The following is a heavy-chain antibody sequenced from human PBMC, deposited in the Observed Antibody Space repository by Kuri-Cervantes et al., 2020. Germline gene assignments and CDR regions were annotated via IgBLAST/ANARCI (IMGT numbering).Heavy chain of an antibody. V-gene: IGHV3-33*08. D-gene: IGHD3-22*01. J-gene: IGHJ3*02. CDR2: IWYDGSNK. CDR3: TTDRPYYYDSSGYFDDAFDI. Sequence: GESLKISCAASGFTFSSYGMHWVRQAPGKGLEWVAVIWYDGSNKYYADSVKGRFTISRDDSKNTLYLQMNSLKTVDTAVYYCTTDRPYYYDSSGYFDDAFDIWGQGTMVTVSS. CDR1: GFTFSSYG.